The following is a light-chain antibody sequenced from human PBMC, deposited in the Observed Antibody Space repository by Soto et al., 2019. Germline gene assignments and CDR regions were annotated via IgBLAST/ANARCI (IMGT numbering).Light chain of an antibody. V-gene: IGKV1-33*01. CDR3: QQYDNLLFT. Sequence: DIQMTQSPSSLSASVGDRVPVSCLASQALSNYLNWYQQKPGKAPLLLIYDASNLETGVPSRFSGSGSGTDFTFTISSLQPEDIATYYCQQYDNLLFTFGPGTKVDIK. J-gene: IGKJ3*01. CDR2: DAS. CDR1: QALSNY.